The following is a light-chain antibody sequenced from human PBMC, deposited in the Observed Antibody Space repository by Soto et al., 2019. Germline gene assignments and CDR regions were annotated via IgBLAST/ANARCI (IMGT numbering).Light chain of an antibody. CDR3: SSYARSNTLV. Sequence: QSALTQPASVSGSPGQSITISCTGTSSDVGGYNFVSWYQQHPGKAPNLMIYEVSNRPSGVSNRFSGSKSGNTASLTISGLQAEDEADYYCSSYARSNTLVFGTGTKLTVL. CDR2: EVS. CDR1: SSDVGGYNF. J-gene: IGLJ1*01. V-gene: IGLV2-14*01.